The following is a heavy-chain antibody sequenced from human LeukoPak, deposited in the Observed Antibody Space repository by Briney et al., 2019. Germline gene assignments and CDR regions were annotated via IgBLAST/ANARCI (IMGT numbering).Heavy chain of an antibody. J-gene: IGHJ4*02. CDR1: GFTFSSYG. CDR3: AKDETRDGYNLGATDY. Sequence: PPGRSLRLSCAASGFTFSSYGMHWVRQAPGKGLEWVSALSCDGRNKYYADSLKGRFTISRANSKNTLFLQMKSLRAGDKAVYYCAKDETRDGYNLGATDYWGQGTLVTVSS. D-gene: IGHD5-24*01. V-gene: IGHV3-30*18. CDR2: LSCDGRNK.